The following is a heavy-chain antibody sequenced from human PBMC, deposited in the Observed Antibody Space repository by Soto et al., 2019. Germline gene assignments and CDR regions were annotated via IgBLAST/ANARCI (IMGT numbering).Heavy chain of an antibody. J-gene: IGHJ4*02. D-gene: IGHD4-17*01. Sequence: QGQLLQSGAEVKKPGASVKVSCKTSGYSFTDYKLHWVRQAPGQGLEWMGWVDPNGGGSNSAQKFQGSVTMTGDTSITTAYLELTRLTTNDTATYFCATWVDYGDFEGFDFWRQGTSVTVSS. CDR2: VDPNGGGS. V-gene: IGHV1-2*04. CDR3: ATWVDYGDFEGFDF. CDR1: GYSFTDYK.